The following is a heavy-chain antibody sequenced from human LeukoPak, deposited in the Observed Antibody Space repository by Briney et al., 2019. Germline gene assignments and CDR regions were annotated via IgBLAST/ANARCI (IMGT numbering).Heavy chain of an antibody. CDR2: IYTSGST. CDR1: GDSISSSC. Sequence: SETLSLTCTVSGDSISSSCWSWIRQPAGKGLEWIGRIYTSGSTNYIPSLKSRVTISVDKSKNQFSLKLNSVTAADTAVYYCAREVTDILTAYGLYYFDYWGQGTLVTVSS. D-gene: IGHD3-9*01. J-gene: IGHJ4*02. CDR3: AREVTDILTAYGLYYFDY. V-gene: IGHV4-4*07.